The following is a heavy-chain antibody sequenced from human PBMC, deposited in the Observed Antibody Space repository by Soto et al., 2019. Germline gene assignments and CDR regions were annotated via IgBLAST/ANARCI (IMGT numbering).Heavy chain of an antibody. V-gene: IGHV1-8*02. CDR1: GGTFSSYA. CDR2: MNPNSGNT. CDR3: ARTLYGDNVDY. Sequence: ASVKVSCKASGGTFSSYAISWVRQAPGQGLEWMGWMNPNSGNTGYAQKFQGRVTMTRNTSIGTAYMELSSLRSEDTAVYYCARTLYGDNVDYWGQGTLVTVSS. D-gene: IGHD4-17*01. J-gene: IGHJ4*02.